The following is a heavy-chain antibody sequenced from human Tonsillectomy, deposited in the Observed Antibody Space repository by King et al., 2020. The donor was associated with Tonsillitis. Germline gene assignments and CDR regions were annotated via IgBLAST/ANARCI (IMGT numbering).Heavy chain of an antibody. CDR1: GYTFTSYG. CDR3: AGGRVAGPIEY. D-gene: IGHD6-19*01. Sequence: QLVQSGAEVKRPGASVKVSCKASGYTFTSYGISWLRQAPGQGLEWMGWISGYNGDTDYAQKLQGRVTMTTDTSTSTAYMELTSLRSDDTAVYYCAGGRVAGPIEYWGQGPLVTVSS. J-gene: IGHJ4*02. CDR2: ISGYNGDT. V-gene: IGHV1-18*04.